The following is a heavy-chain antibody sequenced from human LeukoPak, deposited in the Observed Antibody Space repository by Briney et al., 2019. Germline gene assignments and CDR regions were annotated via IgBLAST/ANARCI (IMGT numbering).Heavy chain of an antibody. Sequence: PVASVKVSCKAFGGSFNSYAISWVRQAPGQGLEWMGGIIPIFGTANYAQKFQGRVTITADKSTNTAYMELSSLRSEDTAVYYCARSQPLAYFDLWGRGTLVTVSS. CDR3: ARSQPLAYFDL. CDR1: GGSFNSYA. CDR2: IIPIFGTA. V-gene: IGHV1-69*06. J-gene: IGHJ2*01.